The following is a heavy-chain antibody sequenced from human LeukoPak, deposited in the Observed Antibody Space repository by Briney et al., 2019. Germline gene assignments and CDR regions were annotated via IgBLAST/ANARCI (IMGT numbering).Heavy chain of an antibody. D-gene: IGHD6-13*01. CDR1: GYTFTSYG. CDR2: ISAYNGNT. V-gene: IGHV1-18*01. CDR3: ARGDSSSWYGGSYYMDV. Sequence: ASVKVSCKASGYTFTSYGISWVRQAPGQGLEWMGWISAYNGNTNYAQKLQGRLTMTTDTSTSTAYMELRSLRSDDTAVYYCARGDSSSWYGGSYYMDVWGKGTTVTVSS. J-gene: IGHJ6*03.